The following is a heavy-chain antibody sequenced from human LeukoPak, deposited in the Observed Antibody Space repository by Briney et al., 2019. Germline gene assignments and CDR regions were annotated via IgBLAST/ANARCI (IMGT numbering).Heavy chain of an antibody. Sequence: ASVKVSCKASGYTFNTNYIHWVRQAPGQGLEWIGVINPSGDGTSYPQKFQGRVTLARDTSTSTIYMELSSLRSEDTAIYYCAKETPNTGWFDPWGQGTLVTVSS. D-gene: IGHD1-14*01. CDR2: INPSGDGT. CDR1: GYTFNTNY. J-gene: IGHJ5*02. V-gene: IGHV1-46*02. CDR3: AKETPNTGWFDP.